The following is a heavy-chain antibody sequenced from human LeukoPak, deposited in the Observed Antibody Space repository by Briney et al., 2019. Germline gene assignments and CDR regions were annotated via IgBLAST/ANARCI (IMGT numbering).Heavy chain of an antibody. CDR1: GCTFSSYG. CDR3: ARGQQLAGTAFDY. V-gene: IGHV3-33*01. Sequence: GGSLRLSCAASGCTFSSYGIHWVRQAPGKGLEWVAVAWYDGVNKYYADSVKGRFTISRDSSKNTVYLQMNSLRDEDTAVYYCARGQQLAGTAFDYWGQGTLVTVSS. D-gene: IGHD6-13*01. J-gene: IGHJ4*02. CDR2: AWYDGVNK.